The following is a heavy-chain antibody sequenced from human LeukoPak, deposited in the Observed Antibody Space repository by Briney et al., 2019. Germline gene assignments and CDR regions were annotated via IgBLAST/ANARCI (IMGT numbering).Heavy chain of an antibody. J-gene: IGHJ5*02. CDR1: GYTFTSSY. CDR3: AKGRHSSGWPNWFDP. CDR2: MNPKSGDT. Sequence: ASVKVSCKASGYTFTSSYMHWVRQAPGHGLEWVGWMNPKSGDTGYAQKFPGRVTITRNTSISTAYMELSSLRSEDTAVYYCAKGRHSSGWPNWFDPWGQGTLVTVCS. D-gene: IGHD6-19*01. V-gene: IGHV1-8*03.